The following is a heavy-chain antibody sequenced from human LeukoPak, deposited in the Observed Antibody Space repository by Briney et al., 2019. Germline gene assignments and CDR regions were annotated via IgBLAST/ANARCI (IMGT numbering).Heavy chain of an antibody. CDR3: GRDSISGSYVHYDN. J-gene: IGHJ4*02. V-gene: IGHV7-4-1*02. CDR1: GYTFNRYG. CDR2: INTNTGNP. D-gene: IGHD1-26*01. Sequence: ASVKVSCKASGYTFNRYGMNWVRQAPGQGLEWMGWINTNTGNPTYAQGFTGRFVFSLDTSVSTAYLQINSLKAEDTAVYYRGRDSISGSYVHYDNWGQGTLVTVSS.